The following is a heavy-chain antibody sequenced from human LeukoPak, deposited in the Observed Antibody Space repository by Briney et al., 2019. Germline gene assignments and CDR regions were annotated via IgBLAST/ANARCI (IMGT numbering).Heavy chain of an antibody. CDR1: GFTFSSYA. D-gene: IGHD2-2*01. J-gene: IGHJ4*02. Sequence: GGSLRLSCAASGFTFSSYAMSWVRQAPGKGLEWVSAISGSGGSTHYADSVKGRFTISRDNSKNTLYLQMNSLRAEDTAVYYCAKGDRVKVVVPGAETYWGQGTLVTVSS. CDR3: AKGDRVKVVVPGAETY. CDR2: ISGSGGST. V-gene: IGHV3-23*01.